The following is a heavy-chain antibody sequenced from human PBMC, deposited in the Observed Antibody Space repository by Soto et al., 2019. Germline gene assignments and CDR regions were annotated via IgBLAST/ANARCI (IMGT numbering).Heavy chain of an antibody. CDR2: ITDNGATT. D-gene: IGHD3-3*01. V-gene: IGHV3-23*01. J-gene: IGHJ6*02. Sequence: PGGSLRLSCAASGFPFSEFAMSWVRQAPGKGLEWVSGITDNGATTYYADSVKGRFTISRDNSKNTLYLEMNSLRAEDAAIYHCAKDALGYDFWSGGQEDVWGQGTTVTVSS. CDR3: AKDALGYDFWSGGQEDV. CDR1: GFPFSEFA.